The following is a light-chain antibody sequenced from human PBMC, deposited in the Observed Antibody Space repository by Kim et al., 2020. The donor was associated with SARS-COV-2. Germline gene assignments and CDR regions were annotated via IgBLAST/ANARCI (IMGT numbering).Light chain of an antibody. Sequence: SPGERATLSCRASQSVSSNYLAWHQQKPGQAPRLLIYGASSRATGIPDRFSGSGSGTDFTLTINRLEPEDFAVYYCQQYGSSPRTFGLGTKVDIK. CDR2: GAS. J-gene: IGKJ1*01. V-gene: IGKV3-20*01. CDR3: QQYGSSPRT. CDR1: QSVSSNY.